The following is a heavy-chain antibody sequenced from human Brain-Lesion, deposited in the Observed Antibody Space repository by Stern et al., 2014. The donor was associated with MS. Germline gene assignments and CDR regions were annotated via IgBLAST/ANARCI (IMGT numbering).Heavy chain of an antibody. CDR1: GSTFTNYG. V-gene: IGHV3-30*18. Sequence: MQLVESGGGVVQPGRSLRLSCAASGSTFTNYGMHWVRQAPGKGLEWVAVISYDGSDKYYADSVKGRFTISRDNSKNTLYLQMNSLRGEDTAMYYCANSLGTYSRCGGDCYSRADYWGQGTLVTVFS. J-gene: IGHJ4*02. CDR3: ANSLGTYSRCGGDCYSRADY. CDR2: ISYDGSDK. D-gene: IGHD2-21*02.